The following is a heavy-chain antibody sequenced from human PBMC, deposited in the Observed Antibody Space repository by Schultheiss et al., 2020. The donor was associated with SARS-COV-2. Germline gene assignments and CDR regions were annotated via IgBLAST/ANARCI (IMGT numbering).Heavy chain of an antibody. V-gene: IGHV3-30-3*01. Sequence: GESLKISCAASGFTFSSYAMHWVRQAPGKGLEWVAVILYDGSNKYYADSVKGRFTISRDNSKNTLYLQMNSLRTEDTAVYYCATSTWGLPFGYWGQGTLVTVSS. J-gene: IGHJ4*02. CDR3: ATSTWGLPFGY. D-gene: IGHD7-27*01. CDR1: GFTFSSYA. CDR2: ILYDGSNK.